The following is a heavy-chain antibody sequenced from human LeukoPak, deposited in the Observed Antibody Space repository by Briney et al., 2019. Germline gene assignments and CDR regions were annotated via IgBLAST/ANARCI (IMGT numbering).Heavy chain of an antibody. D-gene: IGHD1-26*01. CDR3: ARGLIVGTTVYFDY. CDR2: ISCTGRT. V-gene: IGHV4-31*03. J-gene: IGHJ4*02. Sequence: SETLSLTCNVSGDSIGSGAYYWSWIRQHPGKGLEWIGFISCTGRTYYNPSLKSRVTKSVDTSKNQFSLMLTSVTAADTAVYYCARGLIVGTTVYFDYWGQGALVTVSS. CDR1: GDSIGSGAYY.